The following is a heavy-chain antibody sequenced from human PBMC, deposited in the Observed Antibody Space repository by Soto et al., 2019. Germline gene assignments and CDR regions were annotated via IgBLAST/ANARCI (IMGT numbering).Heavy chain of an antibody. D-gene: IGHD1-26*01. CDR3: ARDGGRHSGGIDY. Sequence: SVKVSCKASGGTFSSYSINWLRQSPGQGLEWMGEIIPIFGTANYAQKFQGRVTITADESTSTAYMELSSLRSEDTAVYYCARDGGRHSGGIDYWGQGTLVTVSS. CDR2: IIPIFGTA. J-gene: IGHJ4*02. V-gene: IGHV1-69*13. CDR1: GGTFSSYS.